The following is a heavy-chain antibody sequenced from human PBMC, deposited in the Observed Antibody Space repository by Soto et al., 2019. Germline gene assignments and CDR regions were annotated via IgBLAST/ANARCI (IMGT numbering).Heavy chain of an antibody. V-gene: IGHV1-69*01. Sequence: QVQLVQSGAEVKKPGSSVKVSCKASGGTFSSYAISWVRQAPGQGLEWMGGIIPIFGTANYAQKFQGRVTIPADESTSTAYMELSSLRSEDTAVYYCARGPSPLAVEPGYFDYWGQGTLVTVSS. J-gene: IGHJ4*02. CDR2: IIPIFGTA. D-gene: IGHD6-19*01. CDR1: GGTFSSYA. CDR3: ARGPSPLAVEPGYFDY.